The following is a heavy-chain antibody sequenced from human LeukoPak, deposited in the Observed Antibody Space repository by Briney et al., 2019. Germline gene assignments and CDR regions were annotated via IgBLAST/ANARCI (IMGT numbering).Heavy chain of an antibody. J-gene: IGHJ4*02. D-gene: IGHD1-20*01. CDR3: AKDPEESITGTPDY. CDR1: GFTFDDYA. Sequence: GGSLRLSCAASGFTFDDYAMHWVRQAPGKGLERVSGISWNSGSIGYADSVKGRFTISRDNAENSLYLQMNSLRAEDTALYYCAKDPEESITGTPDYWGQGTLVTVSS. CDR2: ISWNSGSI. V-gene: IGHV3-9*01.